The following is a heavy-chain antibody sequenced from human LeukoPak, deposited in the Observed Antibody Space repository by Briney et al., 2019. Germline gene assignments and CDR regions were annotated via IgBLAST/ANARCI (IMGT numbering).Heavy chain of an antibody. CDR3: ASSVTPGAFDI. Sequence: LPGGSLRLSCAASGFTVSSNYMSWVRQAPGEGLEWVSVIYSGGSTYYADSVKGRFTISRDNSKNTLYLQMNSLRAEDTAVYYCASSVTPGAFDIWGQGTMVTVSS. CDR2: IYSGGST. D-gene: IGHD4-17*01. J-gene: IGHJ3*02. V-gene: IGHV3-66*01. CDR1: GFTVSSNY.